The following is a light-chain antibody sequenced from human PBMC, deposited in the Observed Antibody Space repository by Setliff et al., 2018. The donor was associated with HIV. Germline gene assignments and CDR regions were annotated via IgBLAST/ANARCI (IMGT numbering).Light chain of an antibody. CDR3: SSFAGRLHV. CDR2: DVT. J-gene: IGLJ1*01. Sequence: QSVLTQPRPVSGSTGQSVTIPCTGTSSDVGSYNFVTWYQQHPGKVPKLIIYDVTRRPSGVPDRFSGSRSGNTASLTISGLQAEDEADYYCSSFAGRLHVFGTGTRSPS. CDR1: SSDVGSYNF. V-gene: IGLV2-11*01.